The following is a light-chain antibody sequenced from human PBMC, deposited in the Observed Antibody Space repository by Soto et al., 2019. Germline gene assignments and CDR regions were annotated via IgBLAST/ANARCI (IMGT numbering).Light chain of an antibody. CDR1: QSVSSSY. CDR2: GAS. V-gene: IGKV3-20*01. J-gene: IGKJ1*01. Sequence: EIVLTQSPGTLSLSPGERATLSCRASQSVSSSYLAWYQQKPGQAPRLLIYGASSRATGIPHRFSGSGSGTDFTLTISKLEPEDFAVYYCQQYGSSPGTFGQGIKVEIK. CDR3: QQYGSSPGT.